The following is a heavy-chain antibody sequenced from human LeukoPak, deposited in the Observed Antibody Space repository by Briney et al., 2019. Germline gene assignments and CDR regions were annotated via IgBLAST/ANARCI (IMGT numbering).Heavy chain of an antibody. CDR2: INHSGST. Sequence: PSETLSLTCAVYGGSFSGYYWSWIRQPPGKGLEWIGEINHSGSTNYNPSLKSRVTISVDTSKNQFSLKLSSVTAADTAVYYCASKAKYYYDSSGRVPYDYWGQGTLVAVSS. D-gene: IGHD3-22*01. CDR1: GGSFSGYY. J-gene: IGHJ4*02. CDR3: ASKAKYYYDSSGRVPYDY. V-gene: IGHV4-34*01.